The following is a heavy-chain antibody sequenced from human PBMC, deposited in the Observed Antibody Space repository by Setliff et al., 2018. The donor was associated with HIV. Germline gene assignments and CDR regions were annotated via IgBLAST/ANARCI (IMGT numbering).Heavy chain of an antibody. V-gene: IGHV1-24*01. CDR1: GYTLTELS. CDR2: FDPEDGET. CDR3: ATARSKVRLGELSLFDY. Sequence: ASVKVSCKVSGYTLTELSMHWVRQAPGKGLEWMGGFDPEDGETIYAQKFQGRVTTTEDTSTDTAYMELSSLRSEDTAVYYCATARSKVRLGELSLFDYWGQGTLVTSPQ. D-gene: IGHD3-16*02. J-gene: IGHJ4*02.